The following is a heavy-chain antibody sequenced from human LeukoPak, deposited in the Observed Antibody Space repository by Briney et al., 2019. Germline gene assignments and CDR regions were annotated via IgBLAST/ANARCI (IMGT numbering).Heavy chain of an antibody. Sequence: GASVKVSCKASGYSFTRYYISWVRQAPGQGLEWMGIINPSSGSTTYAQKFQGRVIMTRDMSTNTVYMELSSLRSEDTAVYYCARGRPETWKPTWSEKYYFDYWGQGTLVTVSS. J-gene: IGHJ4*02. CDR2: INPSSGST. D-gene: IGHD1-1*01. CDR3: ARGRPETWKPTWSEKYYFDY. V-gene: IGHV1-46*01. CDR1: GYSFTRYY.